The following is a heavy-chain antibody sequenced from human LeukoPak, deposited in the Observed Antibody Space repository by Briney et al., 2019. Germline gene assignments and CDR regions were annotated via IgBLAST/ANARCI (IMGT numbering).Heavy chain of an antibody. CDR1: GYSISSGYY. D-gene: IGHD3-3*01. V-gene: IGHV4-38-2*01. J-gene: IGHJ4*02. CDR3: ARLGNLRVTIFGVVPDY. Sequence: SETLSLTCAVSGYSISSGYYWGWIRQPPGKGLEGIGSIYHSGSTYYNPSLKSRVTISVDTSKNQFSLKLSSVTAADTAVYYCARLGNLRVTIFGVVPDYWGQGTLVTVSS. CDR2: IYHSGST.